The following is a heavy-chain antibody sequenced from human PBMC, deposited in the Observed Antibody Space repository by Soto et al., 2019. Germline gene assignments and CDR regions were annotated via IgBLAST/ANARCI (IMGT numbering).Heavy chain of an antibody. Sequence: EVQLVESGGGLVQPGRSLRLSCAASGFTFDDYAMHWVRQAPGKGLEWVSGISWNSGSIGYADSVKGRFTISRDNAKNSLYLQMNSLRAEDTALYYCAKDTVAARPSAFDIWGQGTMVTVSS. V-gene: IGHV3-9*01. D-gene: IGHD6-6*01. CDR3: AKDTVAARPSAFDI. CDR2: ISWNSGSI. CDR1: GFTFDDYA. J-gene: IGHJ3*02.